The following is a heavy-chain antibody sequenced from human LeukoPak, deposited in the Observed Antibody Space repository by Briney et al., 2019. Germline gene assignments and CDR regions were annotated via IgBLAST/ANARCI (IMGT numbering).Heavy chain of an antibody. Sequence: ASVKVSCKASGGTFSSYAISWVRQAPGQGLEWMGWMNPNSGNTGYAQKFQGRVTMTRNTSISTAYMELSSLRSEDTAVYYCARAADNWFDPWGQGTLVTVSS. CDR3: ARAADNWFDP. CDR1: GGTFSSYA. V-gene: IGHV1-8*02. CDR2: MNPNSGNT. J-gene: IGHJ5*02.